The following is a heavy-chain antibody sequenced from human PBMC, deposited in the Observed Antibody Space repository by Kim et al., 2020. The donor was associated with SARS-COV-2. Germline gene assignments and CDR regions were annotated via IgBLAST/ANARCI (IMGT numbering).Heavy chain of an antibody. D-gene: IGHD1-1*01. CDR1: DGSLTSRDYY. CDR3: ARYQSGTMFAS. Sequence: SETLSLTCSVSDGSLTSRDYYWGWIRQPPGKGLEYIGAVFYGGTTHYNPSLRGRVIISVDTSKNQFSLHVNSVTATDTAVYYCARYQSGTMFASWGRGTL. CDR2: VFYGGTT. V-gene: IGHV4-39*01. J-gene: IGHJ4*02.